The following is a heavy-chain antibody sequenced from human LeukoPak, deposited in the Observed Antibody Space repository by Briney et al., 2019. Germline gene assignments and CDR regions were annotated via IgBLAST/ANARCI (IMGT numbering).Heavy chain of an antibody. CDR1: GGSISSSSYY. V-gene: IGHV4-61*05. CDR2: IYYSGST. Sequence: SETLSLTCTVSGGSISSSSYYWGWIRQPPGKGLEWIGYIYYSGSTNYNPSLKSRVTISVDTSKNQFSLKLSSVTAADTAVYYCARNGLAGWFDPWGQGALVTVSS. CDR3: ARNGLAGWFDP. J-gene: IGHJ5*02. D-gene: IGHD6-19*01.